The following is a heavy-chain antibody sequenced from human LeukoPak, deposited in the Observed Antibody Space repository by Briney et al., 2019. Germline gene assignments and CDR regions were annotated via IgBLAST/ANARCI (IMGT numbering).Heavy chain of an antibody. CDR1: GFTFSNYE. V-gene: IGHV3-48*03. D-gene: IGHD5-18*01. CDR2: ISSSGSTI. Sequence: PGRSLRLSCAASGFTFSNYEINWVRQAPGKGLEWVSYISSSGSTIYYADSVKGRFTISRDNAKNSLYLQMNSLRAEDTAVYYCAQIYTYGSSQFDYWGQGTLVTVSS. CDR3: AQIYTYGSSQFDY. J-gene: IGHJ4*02.